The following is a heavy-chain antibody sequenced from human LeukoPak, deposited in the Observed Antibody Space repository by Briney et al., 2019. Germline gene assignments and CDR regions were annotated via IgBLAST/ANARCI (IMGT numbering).Heavy chain of an antibody. CDR3: ARVPAAMGYYYYYYMDV. J-gene: IGHJ6*03. CDR2: AYNGNT. D-gene: IGHD2-2*01. Sequence: AYNGNTNYAQKLQRRVTMTTDTSTGTAYMELSSLRSEDTAVYYCARVPAAMGYYYYYYMDVWGKGTTVTVSS. V-gene: IGHV1-18*01.